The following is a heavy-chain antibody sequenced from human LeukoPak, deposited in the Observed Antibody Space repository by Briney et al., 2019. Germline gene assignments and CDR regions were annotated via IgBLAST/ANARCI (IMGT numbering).Heavy chain of an antibody. CDR3: AKGSGGGYAPLDY. V-gene: IGHV3-9*01. Sequence: GRSLRLSCAASGFTFDDYAMHWVRQAPGKGLEWVSGISWNSGSIGYADSVKGRFTISRDNAKNSLYLQMNSLRAEDTALYYCAKGSGGGYAPLDYWGQGTLVTVSS. D-gene: IGHD5-12*01. CDR1: GFTFDDYA. CDR2: ISWNSGSI. J-gene: IGHJ4*02.